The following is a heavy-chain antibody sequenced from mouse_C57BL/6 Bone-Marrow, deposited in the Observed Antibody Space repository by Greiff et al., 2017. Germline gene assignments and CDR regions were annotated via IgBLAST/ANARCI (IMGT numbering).Heavy chain of an antibody. CDR3: SRGGQLRPYYFAY. CDR1: GYTFTSYG. D-gene: IGHD3-2*02. Sequence: VQLQQSGAELARPGASVKLSCKASGYTFTSYGISWVRQRTGQGLEWIGEIYPRSGNTYYNEKFKGMATLTADKSSSTAYMEIRTLTSEDSAFYFCSRGGQLRPYYFAYWGQGPTLTVSS. V-gene: IGHV1-81*01. CDR2: IYPRSGNT. J-gene: IGHJ2*01.